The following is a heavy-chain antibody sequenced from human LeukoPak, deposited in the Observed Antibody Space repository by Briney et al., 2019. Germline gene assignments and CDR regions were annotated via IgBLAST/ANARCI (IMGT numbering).Heavy chain of an antibody. J-gene: IGHJ4*02. Sequence: GGSLRLSCAASGFTFSSYGMHWVRQAPGKGLEWVAVISYDGSNKYYADSVKGRFTISRDNSKNTLYLQMNSLRAEDTAVYYCAKPGQSMGYSSGWVRGYFDYWGQGTLVTVSS. V-gene: IGHV3-30*18. CDR1: GFTFSSYG. D-gene: IGHD6-19*01. CDR3: AKPGQSMGYSSGWVRGYFDY. CDR2: ISYDGSNK.